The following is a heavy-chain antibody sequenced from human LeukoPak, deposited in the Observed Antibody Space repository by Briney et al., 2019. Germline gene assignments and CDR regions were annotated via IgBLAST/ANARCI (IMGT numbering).Heavy chain of an antibody. CDR3: AKDPVLDILTGYFHYYYYGMDV. V-gene: IGHV3-48*02. CDR1: GFTFSSYS. CDR2: ISRSSCTI. J-gene: IGHJ6*02. D-gene: IGHD3-9*01. Sequence: GGSLKLSCAASGFTFSSYSMNWVRQAPGKGLEWVSYISRSSCTIYYGDSVRSRFTISRDNAKNSLYPQMNSLRDEDTAVYYCAKDPVLDILTGYFHYYYYGMDVWGQGTTVTVSS.